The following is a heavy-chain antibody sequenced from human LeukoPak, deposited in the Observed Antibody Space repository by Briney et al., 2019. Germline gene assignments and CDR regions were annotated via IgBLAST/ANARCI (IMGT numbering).Heavy chain of an antibody. CDR1: GFTFSSYG. CDR2: ISYDGSNK. V-gene: IGHV3-30*18. Sequence: GGSLRLSCAASGFTFSSYGMRWVRQAPGKGLEWVAVISYDGSNKYYADSVKGRFTISRDNSKNTLYLQMNSLRVEDTAVYYCAKSREWLVPLDYWGQGTRVTVSS. D-gene: IGHD6-19*01. J-gene: IGHJ4*02. CDR3: AKSREWLVPLDY.